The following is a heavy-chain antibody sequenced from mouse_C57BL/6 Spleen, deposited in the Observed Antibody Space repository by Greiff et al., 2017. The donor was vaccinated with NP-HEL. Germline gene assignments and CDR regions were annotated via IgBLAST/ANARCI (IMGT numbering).Heavy chain of an antibody. D-gene: IGHD1-1*01. Sequence: EVKLVESGGDLVKPGGSLKLSCAASGFTFSSYGMSWVRQTPDKRLEWVATISSGGSYTYYPDSVKGRFTISRDNAKNTLYLQMSSLKSEDTAMYYCARHNTTVVATGYFDVWGTGTTVTVSS. CDR2: ISSGGSYT. J-gene: IGHJ1*03. CDR1: GFTFSSYG. CDR3: ARHNTTVVATGYFDV. V-gene: IGHV5-6*01.